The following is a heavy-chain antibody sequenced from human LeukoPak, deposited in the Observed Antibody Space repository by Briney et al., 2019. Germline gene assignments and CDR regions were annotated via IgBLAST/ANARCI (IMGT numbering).Heavy chain of an antibody. D-gene: IGHD5-24*01. CDR1: GFTFSSYS. Sequence: SGGSLRLSCAASGFTFSSYSMNWVRQAPGKGLEWVSYISSSSSTIYYADSVKGRFTISRGNAKNSLYLQMNSLRAEDTAVYYCASNVEMATKGPYYFDYWGQGTLVTVSS. CDR2: ISSSSSTI. V-gene: IGHV3-48*01. J-gene: IGHJ4*02. CDR3: ASNVEMATKGPYYFDY.